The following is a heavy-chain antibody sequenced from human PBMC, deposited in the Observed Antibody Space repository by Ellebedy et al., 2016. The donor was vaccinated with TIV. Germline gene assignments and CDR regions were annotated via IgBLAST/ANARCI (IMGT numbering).Heavy chain of an antibody. V-gene: IGHV3-74*01. J-gene: IGHJ5*02. CDR1: GFTFNSYW. CDR2: INRDGNGA. CDR3: ASFPVVVTATHFDP. D-gene: IGHD2-21*02. Sequence: PGGSLRLSCAASGFTFNSYWIHWVRQAPGRGLVWVSRINRDGNGADYADSVKGRFTISRDNAKNSLYLQMNSLRAEDTAVYYCASFPVVVTATHFDPWGQGTLVTVSS.